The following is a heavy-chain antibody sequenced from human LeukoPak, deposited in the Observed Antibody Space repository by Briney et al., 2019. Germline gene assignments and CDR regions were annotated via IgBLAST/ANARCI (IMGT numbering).Heavy chain of an antibody. Sequence: GGSLRLSCAASGFTFSTYDMHWVRQAPGKGLEWVAFVQYDGSNKYYADSVKGRFTISRDNSKNTLYLQMNSLRVEDTATYYCARLRVALDYWGQGTLVTVSS. J-gene: IGHJ4*02. CDR2: VQYDGSNK. D-gene: IGHD3-3*01. CDR3: ARLRVALDY. CDR1: GFTFSTYD. V-gene: IGHV3-30*02.